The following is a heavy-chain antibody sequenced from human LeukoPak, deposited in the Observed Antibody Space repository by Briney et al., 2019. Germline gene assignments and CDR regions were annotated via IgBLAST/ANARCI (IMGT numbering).Heavy chain of an antibody. V-gene: IGHV1-2*02. CDR2: INPNSGDT. J-gene: IGHJ4*02. CDR1: GYTFTSYD. Sequence: APVKVSCKASGYTFTSYDINWVRQATGQGLEWMGWINPNSGDTNYAQKFQGRVTMTRDTSISTAYMELSRLRSDDTAVYYCARVRYRLAETYIDYWGQGTLVTVSS. CDR3: ARVRYRLAETYIDY. D-gene: IGHD3-16*01.